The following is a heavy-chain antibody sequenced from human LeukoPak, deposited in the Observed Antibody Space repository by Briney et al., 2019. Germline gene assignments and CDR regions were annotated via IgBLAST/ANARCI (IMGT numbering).Heavy chain of an antibody. D-gene: IGHD2-2*01. J-gene: IGHJ4*02. Sequence: GGSLRLSCAASGFTLSDYYMSWIRQAPGKGLEWVSYISSSGSTIYYADSVKGRFTISRDNAKNSLYLQMNSLRAEDTAVYYCARYQLLYYFDYWGQGTLVTVSS. CDR1: GFTLSDYY. V-gene: IGHV3-11*01. CDR3: ARYQLLYYFDY. CDR2: ISSSGSTI.